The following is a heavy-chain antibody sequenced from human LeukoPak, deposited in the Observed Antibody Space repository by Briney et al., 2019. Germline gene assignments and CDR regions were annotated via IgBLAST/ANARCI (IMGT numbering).Heavy chain of an antibody. D-gene: IGHD3-22*01. CDR1: GASINNNF. J-gene: IGHJ4*01. V-gene: IGHV4-59*08. CDR3: ARHRDYYDT. CDR2: IYSSGSA. Sequence: SETLSLTCTVSGASINNNFWTWIRQPPAKGLEWIGYIYSSGSANYNPSLKSRVTISGDTSKNQISLNLTSVTAADTAVYFCARHRDYYDTWGHGTLVTVSS.